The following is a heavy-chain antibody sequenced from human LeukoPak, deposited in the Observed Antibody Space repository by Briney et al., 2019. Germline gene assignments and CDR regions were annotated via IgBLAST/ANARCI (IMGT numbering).Heavy chain of an antibody. V-gene: IGHV3-9*01. Sequence: GRSLRLSCAASGFTFDDYAMHWVRQAPGKGLEWVSGISWNSGSIGYADSVKGRFTIARDNAKNSLYLQMNSLRAEDTALYYCAKGPDTYYYGSGSTLGPYYFDYWGQGTLVTVSS. J-gene: IGHJ4*02. CDR3: AKGPDTYYYGSGSTLGPYYFDY. CDR1: GFTFDDYA. D-gene: IGHD3-10*01. CDR2: ISWNSGSI.